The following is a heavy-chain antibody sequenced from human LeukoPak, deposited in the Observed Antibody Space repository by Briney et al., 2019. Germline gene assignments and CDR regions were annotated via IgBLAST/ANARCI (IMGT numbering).Heavy chain of an antibody. V-gene: IGHV3-11*04. Sequence: GGSLRLSCAASGFTFSDYYMSWIRQAPGKGLEWVSYISSSGSTIYYADSVKGRFTISRDNAKNSLYLQMNSLRAEDTAVYYCATYCSSTSCYPPRGGRRSAFDIRGQGTMVTVSS. CDR2: ISSSGSTI. D-gene: IGHD2-2*01. J-gene: IGHJ3*02. CDR3: ATYCSSTSCYPPRGGRRSAFDI. CDR1: GFTFSDYY.